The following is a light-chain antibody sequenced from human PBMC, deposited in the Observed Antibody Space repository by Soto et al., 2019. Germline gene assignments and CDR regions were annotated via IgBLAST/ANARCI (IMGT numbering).Light chain of an antibody. CDR1: QSVSGN. CDR3: QHYGSSGT. Sequence: DIVMTQSPATLSVSPGERVTLSCRASQSVSGNLAWYQQKPGQAPSLLIYDASSRATGIPDRFSGGGSGTDFTLTIRRLQPDDFAVYYCQHYGSSGTFGQGTKVDIK. CDR2: DAS. J-gene: IGKJ1*01. V-gene: IGKV3-20*01.